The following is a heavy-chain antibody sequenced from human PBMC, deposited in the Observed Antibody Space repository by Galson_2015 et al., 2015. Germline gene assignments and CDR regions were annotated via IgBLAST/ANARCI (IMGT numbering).Heavy chain of an antibody. V-gene: IGHV3-53*01. J-gene: IGHJ4*02. CDR1: GFTVSSKY. CDR2: IYSGGST. Sequence: SLRLSCAASGFTVSSKYMSWVRQAPGKGLEWVSDIYSGGSTYYADSVKGRFTISRDNSKNTLYLQMHSLRAEDTAVYFCARQTDYVFDYWGQGTLVTVSS. D-gene: IGHD4-17*01. CDR3: ARQTDYVFDY.